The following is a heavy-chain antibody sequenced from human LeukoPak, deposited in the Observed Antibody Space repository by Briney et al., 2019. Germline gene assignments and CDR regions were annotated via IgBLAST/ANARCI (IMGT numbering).Heavy chain of an antibody. V-gene: IGHV3-21*01. J-gene: IGHJ4*02. D-gene: IGHD6-19*01. CDR3: ARDGGSGWFFRY. CDR2: VSPPGGGT. Sequence: GGSLRLSCAASGFTFSNHGMNWVRQAPGKGLEWLSGVSPPGGGTYYADSVKGRFTISRDNATDSLYLRMNSLRAEDTAVYYCARDGGSGWFFRYWGQGTLVTVSS. CDR1: GFTFSNHG.